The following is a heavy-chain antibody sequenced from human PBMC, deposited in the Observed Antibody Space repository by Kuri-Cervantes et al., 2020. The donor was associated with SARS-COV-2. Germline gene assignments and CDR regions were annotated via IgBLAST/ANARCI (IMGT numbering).Heavy chain of an antibody. CDR1: GYTFTSYG. V-gene: IGHV1-18*01. J-gene: IGHJ6*02. D-gene: IGHD3-3*01. CDR2: ISAYNGNT. CDR3: ARDDGRRIFGVVINYYYYGMDV. Sequence: ASVKVSCKASGYTFTSYGISWVRQAPGQGLEWMGWISAYNGNTNYAQKLQGRVTMTTDTSTSTAYMELRSLRSDDTAVYYCARDDGRRIFGVVINYYYYGMDVWGQGTTVT.